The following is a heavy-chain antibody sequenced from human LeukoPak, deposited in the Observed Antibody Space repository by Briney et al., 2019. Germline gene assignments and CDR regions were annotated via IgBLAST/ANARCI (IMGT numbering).Heavy chain of an antibody. Sequence: ASVKVSCKASGYTFTGYYMHWVRQAPGQGLEWMGWINPNSGGTNYAQKFQGRVTMTRDTSISTAYMELSRLRSDDMAVYYCARDGRTTVTTGPYYWGQGTLVTVSS. CDR1: GYTFTGYY. J-gene: IGHJ4*02. CDR2: INPNSGGT. CDR3: ARDGRTTVTTGPYY. V-gene: IGHV1-2*02. D-gene: IGHD4-17*01.